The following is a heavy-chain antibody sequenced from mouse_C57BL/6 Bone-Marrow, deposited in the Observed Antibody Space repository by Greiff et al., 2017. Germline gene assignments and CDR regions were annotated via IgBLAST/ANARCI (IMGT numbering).Heavy chain of an antibody. CDR1: GFTFSDYG. CDR3: AREVWDDYFDY. Sequence: EVKLMESGGGLVKPGGSLKLSCAASGFTFSDYGMHWVRQAPEKGLEWVAYISSGSSTIYYADTVKGRFTISRDNAKNTLFLQMTSLRSEDTAMYYCAREVWDDYFDYWGQGTTLTVSS. CDR2: ISSGSSTI. V-gene: IGHV5-17*01. D-gene: IGHD4-1*01. J-gene: IGHJ2*01.